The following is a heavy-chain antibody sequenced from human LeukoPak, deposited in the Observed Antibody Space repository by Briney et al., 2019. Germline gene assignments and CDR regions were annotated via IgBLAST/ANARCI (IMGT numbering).Heavy chain of an antibody. D-gene: IGHD3-22*01. CDR2: IYYSGST. CDR1: GGSISSSSYY. CDR3: ARQGRGYDSGGGYNWFDP. J-gene: IGHJ5*02. V-gene: IGHV4-39*01. Sequence: PSETLSLTCTVSGGSISSSSYYWGWIRQPPGKGLEWIGSIYYSGSTYYNPSLKSRVTISVDTSKNQFSLKLSSVTAADTAVYYCARQGRGYDSGGGYNWFDPWGQGTLVTVSS.